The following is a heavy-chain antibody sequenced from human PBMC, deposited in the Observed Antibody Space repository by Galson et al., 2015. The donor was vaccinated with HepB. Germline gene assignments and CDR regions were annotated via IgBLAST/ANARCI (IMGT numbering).Heavy chain of an antibody. Sequence: SLRLSCAASGFTFSSYAMSWVRQAPGKGLEWVSAISGSGGSTYYADSVKGRFTISRDNSKNTLYLQMNSLRAEDTAVYYCAKNARITIFGVVGLDYWGQGTLVTVSS. CDR3: AKNARITIFGVVGLDY. V-gene: IGHV3-23*01. CDR2: ISGSGGST. CDR1: GFTFSSYA. J-gene: IGHJ4*02. D-gene: IGHD3-3*01.